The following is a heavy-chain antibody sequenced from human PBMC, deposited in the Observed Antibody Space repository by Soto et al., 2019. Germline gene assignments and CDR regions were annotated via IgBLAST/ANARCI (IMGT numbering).Heavy chain of an antibody. CDR1: GYTFTNYG. Sequence: QVQLVQSGAEVKKPGASVKVSCKASGYTFTNYGISWVRQAPGQGLEWMGWISADNGNTNYAQNLQGRVTMTTGTSTNTAYMELRSLRSDDTDVHSCARDISYGSGTSYGYWGQGTLVTVSS. CDR3: ARDISYGSGTSYGY. V-gene: IGHV1-18*01. J-gene: IGHJ4*02. D-gene: IGHD3-10*01. CDR2: ISADNGNT.